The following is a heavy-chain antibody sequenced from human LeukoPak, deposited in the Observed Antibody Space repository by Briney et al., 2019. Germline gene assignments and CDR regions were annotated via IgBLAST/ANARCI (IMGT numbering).Heavy chain of an antibody. CDR3: ARPIYSGYDFAFDI. CDR2: INHSGST. D-gene: IGHD5-12*01. CDR1: GGSFSGYY. Sequence: SETLSLTCAVYGGSFSGYYWSWIRQPPGKGLEWIGEINHSGSTNYNPSLKSRVTISVDTSKNQFSLKLSSVTAADTAVYYCARPIYSGYDFAFDIWGQGTMVTVSS. V-gene: IGHV4-34*01. J-gene: IGHJ3*02.